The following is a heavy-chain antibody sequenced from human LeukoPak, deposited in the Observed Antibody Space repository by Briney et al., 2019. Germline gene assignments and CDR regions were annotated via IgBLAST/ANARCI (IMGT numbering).Heavy chain of an antibody. J-gene: IGHJ5*02. CDR1: GFTFSSYW. CDR2: INSDGSST. V-gene: IGHV3-74*01. CDR3: ARSIHYLTTVVP. D-gene: IGHD4-23*01. Sequence: GGSLRLSCAASGFTFSSYWMHWVRQAPGKGLVWVSRINSDGSSTSYADSVKGRFTISRDNAKNSLYLQMNSLRAEDTAVYYCARSIHYLTTVVPWGQGTLVTVSS.